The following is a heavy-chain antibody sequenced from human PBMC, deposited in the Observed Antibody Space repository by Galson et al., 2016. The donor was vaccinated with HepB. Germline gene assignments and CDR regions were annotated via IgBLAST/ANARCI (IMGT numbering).Heavy chain of an antibody. J-gene: IGHJ2*01. D-gene: IGHD6-13*01. Sequence: SLRLSCAASGFTFSAYSMNWVRQAPGKGLEWVSSISSSDSSIYYADSVRGRFTISRDNAKNSLYLQMNSLRAEDTALYYCARTSAANWYFDLWGRGTLVTVSS. CDR3: ARTSAANWYFDL. CDR1: GFTFSAYS. V-gene: IGHV3-21*01. CDR2: ISSSDSSI.